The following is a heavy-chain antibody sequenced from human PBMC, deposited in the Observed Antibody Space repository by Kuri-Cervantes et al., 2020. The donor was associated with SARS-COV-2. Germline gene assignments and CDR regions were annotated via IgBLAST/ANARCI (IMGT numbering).Heavy chain of an antibody. J-gene: IGHJ4*02. Sequence: GESLKISCAASRFTFSTSGMHWVRQAPGKGLEWVAFIRYDGNNISYADSVKGRFTISRDNSKNTLYLQMNSLRAEDTAVYYCAKVSRLESNWGQGTLVTVSS. CDR1: RFTFSTSG. D-gene: IGHD1-1*01. V-gene: IGHV3-30*02. CDR3: AKVSRLESN. CDR2: IRYDGNNI.